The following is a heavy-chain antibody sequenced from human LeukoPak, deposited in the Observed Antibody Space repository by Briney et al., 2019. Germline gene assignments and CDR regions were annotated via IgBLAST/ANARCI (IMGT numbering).Heavy chain of an antibody. D-gene: IGHD3-3*01. J-gene: IGHJ3*02. CDR3: AKGSTIFGVVIRGGTLDAFDI. Sequence: GRSLRLSCAASGFTFDDYAMHWVRQAPGKGLEWVSGISWNSGSIGYADSVKGRFTISRDNAKNSLYLQMNSLRAEDMALYYCAKGSTIFGVVIRGGTLDAFDIWGQGTMVTVSS. CDR1: GFTFDDYA. CDR2: ISWNSGSI. V-gene: IGHV3-9*03.